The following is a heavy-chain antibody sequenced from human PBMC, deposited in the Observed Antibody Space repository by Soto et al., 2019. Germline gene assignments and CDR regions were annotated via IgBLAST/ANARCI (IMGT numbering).Heavy chain of an antibody. CDR3: AKDRPSAAMIVVVIPVSPEY. D-gene: IGHD3-22*01. J-gene: IGHJ4*02. Sequence: GGSLSLSCAASGFTFSSYGMHWVRQAPGKGLEWVAVISYDGSNKYYADSVKGRFTISRDNSKNTLYLQMNSLRAEDTAVYYCAKDRPSAAMIVVVIPVSPEYWGQGTLVTVSS. CDR1: GFTFSSYG. V-gene: IGHV3-30*18. CDR2: ISYDGSNK.